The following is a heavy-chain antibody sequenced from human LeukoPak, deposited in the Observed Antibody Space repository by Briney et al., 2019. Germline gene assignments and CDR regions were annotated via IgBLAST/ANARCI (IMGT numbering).Heavy chain of an antibody. CDR2: IGVGGDT. CDR3: AKAFDYNGLRGEGGSFDC. D-gene: IGHD4-11*01. J-gene: IGHJ4*02. CDR1: GFNFRKND. Sequence: QSGGSLRLSCVASGFNFRKNDMHWVRQTTKRGLEWVSAIGVGGDTYYADPVKGRFTISREDGKNSVYPQMNSLRAGDTAVYFCAKAFDYNGLRGEGGSFDCWGQGALVTVSS. V-gene: IGHV3-13*01.